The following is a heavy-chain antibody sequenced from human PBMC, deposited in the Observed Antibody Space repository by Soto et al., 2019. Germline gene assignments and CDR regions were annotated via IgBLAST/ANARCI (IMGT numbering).Heavy chain of an antibody. CDR2: IIPMFGII. Sequence: SVRVSCKVSGGSFSTYTLTWVRQAPGQGLEWMGGIIPMFGIINYAQKFQGRVTITADRSTTTAYMELISLRSDDTAVYYCAILTPITGVYWGQGAQVTVSS. D-gene: IGHD5-12*01. J-gene: IGHJ4*02. CDR3: AILTPITGVY. V-gene: IGHV1-69*10. CDR1: GGSFSTYT.